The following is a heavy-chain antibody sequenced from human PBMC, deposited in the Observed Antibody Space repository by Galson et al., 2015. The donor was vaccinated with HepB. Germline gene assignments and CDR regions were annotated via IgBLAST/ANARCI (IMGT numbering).Heavy chain of an antibody. CDR3: ARDHQRGKTVVAVPHYYYGMDV. J-gene: IGHJ6*02. V-gene: IGHV1-8*01. D-gene: IGHD2-15*01. CDR1: GYTFTSYD. Sequence: VKVSCKASGYTFTSYDINWVRQATGQGLEWMGWMNPNSGNTGYAQKFQGRVNMTRNTSISTAYMELSSLRSEDTAVYYCARDHQRGKTVVAVPHYYYGMDVWGQGTTVTVSS. CDR2: MNPNSGNT.